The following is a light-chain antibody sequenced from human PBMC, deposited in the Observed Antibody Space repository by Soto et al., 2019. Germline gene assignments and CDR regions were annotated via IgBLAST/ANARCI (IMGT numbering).Light chain of an antibody. CDR2: DND. V-gene: IGLV1-51*01. CDR3: QSFDRSQTYDNRLSGV. J-gene: IGLJ3*02. CDR1: STNIGDNY. Sequence: QSVLTQPPSVSAAPGQRVTISCSGTSTNIGDNYVSWYQHLPGTAPKLVVYDNDRRPSELPGRFSGSKSGTSATLVITGLRAEDEATYYCQSFDRSQTYDNRLSGVFGGGTKVTVL.